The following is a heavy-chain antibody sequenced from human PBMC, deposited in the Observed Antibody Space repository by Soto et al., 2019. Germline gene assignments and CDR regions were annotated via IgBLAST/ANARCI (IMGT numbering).Heavy chain of an antibody. J-gene: IGHJ5*02. CDR2: ISSSGSTV. CDR1: GFTFSDYY. V-gene: IGHV3-11*04. CDR3: ARDRSMLDP. D-gene: IGHD2-8*01. Sequence: GGSLRLSCAASGFTFSDYYMNWIRQAPGKGLEWVSYISSSGSTVFYADSVKGRLTISRDNVKNSLYLQMNSLRAEDTAVYYCARDRSMLDPWGQGTLVTVSS.